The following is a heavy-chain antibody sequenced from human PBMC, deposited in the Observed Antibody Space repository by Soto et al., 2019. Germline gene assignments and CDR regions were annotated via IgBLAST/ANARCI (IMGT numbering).Heavy chain of an antibody. D-gene: IGHD3-10*01. CDR3: ARGGPPIDY. J-gene: IGHJ4*02. Sequence: QVQLVQSGAEEKKPGASVKVSCKASGYTFTSYAMHWVRQAPGQRLEWMGWINAGNVNTKYSQKFQGRVTITRDTSASTAYMELSSLGSEDTAVYYCARGGPPIDYWGQGTLVTVSS. V-gene: IGHV1-3*05. CDR2: INAGNVNT. CDR1: GYTFTSYA.